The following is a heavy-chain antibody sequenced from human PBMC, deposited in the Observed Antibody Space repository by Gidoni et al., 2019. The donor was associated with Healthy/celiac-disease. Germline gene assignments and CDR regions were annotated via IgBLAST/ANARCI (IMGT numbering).Heavy chain of an antibody. CDR2: IRSQAYGGTT. V-gene: IGHV3-49*03. D-gene: IGHD3-10*01. J-gene: IGHJ4*02. CDR3: TREYYYGSGSFGELFDY. Sequence: SWFRQAPGKGLEWVGVIRSQAYGGTTEYAASVKGRFIISRDDSNSIAYLQMNTLKTEDTAVYYCTREYYYGSGSFGELFDYWGQGTLVTVSS.